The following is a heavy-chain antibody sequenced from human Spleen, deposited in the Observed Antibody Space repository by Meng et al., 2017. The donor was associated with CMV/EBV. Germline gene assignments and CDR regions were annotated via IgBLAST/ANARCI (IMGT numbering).Heavy chain of an antibody. CDR1: GYNFTTYW. Sequence: GESLKISCQTSGYNFTTYWIGWVRQMPGKGLEWMGIIYPGDSDTRYNPSFGGHVTISADKYLSTAYLQWRSLKSPDTATYYCARLRDKVSQPVPSDIWGQGTVVTVSS. D-gene: IGHD2/OR15-2a*01. J-gene: IGHJ3*02. CDR2: IYPGDSDT. V-gene: IGHV5-51*01. CDR3: ARLRDKVSQPVPSDI.